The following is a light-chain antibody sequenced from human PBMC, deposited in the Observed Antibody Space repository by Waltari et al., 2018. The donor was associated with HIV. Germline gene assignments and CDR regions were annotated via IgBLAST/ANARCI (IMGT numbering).Light chain of an antibody. V-gene: IGLV2-11*01. CDR1: SSDVGGYNY. J-gene: IGLJ2*01. CDR3: YSYAGSLL. CDR2: DVS. Sequence: QSALTQPRSVSGSPGQSVTISCTGSSSDVGGYNYVSWYQQHPTKPPKLIIYDVSERPSGVPDRFSGSKSGNRASRTISGLQAEDEADYYCYSYAGSLLFGGGTKLTVL.